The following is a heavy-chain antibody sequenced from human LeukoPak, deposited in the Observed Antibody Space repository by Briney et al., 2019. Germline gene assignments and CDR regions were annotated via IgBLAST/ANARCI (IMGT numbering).Heavy chain of an antibody. D-gene: IGHD2-2*01. Sequence: GVSLRLSCAASGFTFSSYWMSWVRQAPGKGLEWVANIKQDGSEKNYVDSVKGRFTISRDNAKTSLYLQMNSLRVEDTAVYYCARLLWPEDYWGQGTLVTVSS. CDR2: IKQDGSEK. J-gene: IGHJ4*02. CDR3: ARLLWPEDY. CDR1: GFTFSSYW. V-gene: IGHV3-7*01.